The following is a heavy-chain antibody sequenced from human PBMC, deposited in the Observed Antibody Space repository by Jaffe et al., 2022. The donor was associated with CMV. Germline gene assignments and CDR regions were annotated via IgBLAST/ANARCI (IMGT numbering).Heavy chain of an antibody. CDR2: IYYSGST. CDR1: GGSISSSSYY. V-gene: IGHV4-39*01. CDR3: ARHDYYDRDFDL. J-gene: IGHJ2*01. D-gene: IGHD3-22*01. Sequence: QLQLQESGPGLVKPSETLSLTCTVSGGSISSSSYYWGWIRQPPGKGLEWIGSIYYSGSTYYNPSLKSRVTISVDTSKNQFSLKLSSVTAADTAVYYCARHDYYDRDFDLWGRGTLVTVSS.